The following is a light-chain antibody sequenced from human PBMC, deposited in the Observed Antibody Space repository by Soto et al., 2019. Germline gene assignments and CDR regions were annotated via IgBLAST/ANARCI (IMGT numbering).Light chain of an antibody. Sequence: QSALTQPASVSGSPGQSITISCTGTSSDVGSYNLVSWYQQHPGKAPKLMFYEGSKRPSGVSNRFSGSKSGNTASLTISGLQAEDEADYYCCSYAGVVFGGGTKLTVL. CDR3: CSYAGVV. CDR1: SSDVGSYNL. J-gene: IGLJ2*01. CDR2: EGS. V-gene: IGLV2-23*01.